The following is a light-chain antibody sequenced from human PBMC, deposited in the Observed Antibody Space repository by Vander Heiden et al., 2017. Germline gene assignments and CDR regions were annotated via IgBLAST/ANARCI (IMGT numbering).Light chain of an antibody. CDR2: DDD. Sequence: SYVLTQPPSVSVAPGQPARLTCGGNDIGSESVHWYQQKPGQAPVLVVYDDDERPSGIPEQFSGSNSGNTATLTISRVEAGDEADYYCQVWHSSSDLYVVFGGGTKLTVL. CDR3: QVWHSSSDLYVV. CDR1: DIGSES. V-gene: IGLV3-21*02. J-gene: IGLJ2*01.